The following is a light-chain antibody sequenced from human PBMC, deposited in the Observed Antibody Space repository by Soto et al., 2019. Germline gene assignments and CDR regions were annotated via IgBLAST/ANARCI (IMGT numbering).Light chain of an antibody. J-gene: IGLJ1*01. Sequence: QSVLTQPPSASGTPGQRVTISCSGGSSNIGTNAVNWYQQLPGTAPKLLIYNNNQRPLGVPVRFSGSKSGNTASLTISVLQAEDEADYYCCSYAGSSIRYVFGTGTKVTVL. CDR2: NNN. CDR3: CSYAGSSIRYV. V-gene: IGLV1-44*01. CDR1: SSNIGTNA.